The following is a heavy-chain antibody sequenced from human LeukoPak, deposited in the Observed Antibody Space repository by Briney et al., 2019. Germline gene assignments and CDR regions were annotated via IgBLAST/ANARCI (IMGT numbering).Heavy chain of an antibody. V-gene: IGHV3-30*18. CDR3: AKDRGYCTSTSCRGVDY. D-gene: IGHD2-2*01. Sequence: GRSLRLSCAASGFTSSNYGMHWVRQAPGKGLEWVAVISYDGSNKYYADSVKGRFTISRDNSKNTLYLQMNSLRAEDTAVYYCAKDRGYCTSTSCRGVDYWGQGTLVTVSS. J-gene: IGHJ4*02. CDR2: ISYDGSNK. CDR1: GFTSSNYG.